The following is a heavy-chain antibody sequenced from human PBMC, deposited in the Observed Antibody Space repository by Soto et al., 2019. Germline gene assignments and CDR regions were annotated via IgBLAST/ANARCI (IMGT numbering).Heavy chain of an antibody. J-gene: IGHJ6*02. CDR3: ARDLEPRHYYYATDV. Sequence: PGGSLRLSCAASGFTFSNYNMDWVRQAPGKGLEWVAIISYDGSNKYYADSVKGRFTISRDNSKNTLYLQMNSLRAEDTALYYCARDLEPRHYYYATDVWGQETTVTVSS. D-gene: IGHD1-1*01. CDR2: ISYDGSNK. V-gene: IGHV3-30-3*01. CDR1: GFTFSNYN.